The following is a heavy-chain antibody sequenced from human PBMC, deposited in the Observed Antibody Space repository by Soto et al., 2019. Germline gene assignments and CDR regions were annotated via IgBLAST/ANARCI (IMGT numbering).Heavy chain of an antibody. V-gene: IGHV3-21*01. CDR1: GFTFSSYA. Sequence: PGGSLRLSCAASGFTFSSYAMNWVRQAPGKGLEWVSSISSRSDYIYYADSVKGRFAISRDNAKNSLYLQMNSLRAEDTAVYYCAKYGSGIFYPFFDYWGQGTLVTVSS. CDR3: AKYGSGIFYPFFDY. J-gene: IGHJ4*02. CDR2: ISSRSDYI. D-gene: IGHD3-10*01.